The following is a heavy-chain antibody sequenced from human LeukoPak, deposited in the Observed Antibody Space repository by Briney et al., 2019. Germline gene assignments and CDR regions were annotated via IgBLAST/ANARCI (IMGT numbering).Heavy chain of an antibody. CDR2: MNEDGSGR. Sequence: GGSLRLSCAASGFTFTSAWMSWLRQTPEKGLEWVAHMNEDGSGRFYVDSAKGRFTISRDDTQNSVYLQMNRLRVEDTAVYYCAAWFGESVPWGQGPLVTVSS. CDR1: GFTFTSAW. CDR3: AAWFGESVP. V-gene: IGHV3-7*01. D-gene: IGHD3-10*01. J-gene: IGHJ5*02.